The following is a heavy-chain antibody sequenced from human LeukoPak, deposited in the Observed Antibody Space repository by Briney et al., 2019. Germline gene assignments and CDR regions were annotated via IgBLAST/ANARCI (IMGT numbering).Heavy chain of an antibody. CDR3: ARHARSYYDSSGYRTGSDY. CDR1: GYSFTSYW. D-gene: IGHD3-22*01. J-gene: IGHJ4*02. CDR2: IDPSDSYT. Sequence: PGESLRIPCKGSGYSFTSYWISWVRQMPGKGLEWMGRIDPSDSYTNYSPSFQGHVTISADKSISTAYLKWSSLTASDTAMYYCARHARSYYDSSGYRTGSDYWGQGTLVTVSS. V-gene: IGHV5-10-1*01.